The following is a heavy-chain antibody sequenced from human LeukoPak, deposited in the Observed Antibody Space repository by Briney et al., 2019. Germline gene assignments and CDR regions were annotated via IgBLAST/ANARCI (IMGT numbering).Heavy chain of an antibody. CDR1: GFTFSSYS. J-gene: IGHJ6*04. CDR2: ISSSSNYI. Sequence: GGSLTLSCAASGFTFSSYSMNWVRQAPGKGLEWVSSISSSSNYIYYADSVMGRFTISRDNAKNSLYLQMNSLRAEDTAVYYCARPVWFGELFYYGMDVWGKGTTVTVSS. V-gene: IGHV3-21*01. CDR3: ARPVWFGELFYYGMDV. D-gene: IGHD3-10*01.